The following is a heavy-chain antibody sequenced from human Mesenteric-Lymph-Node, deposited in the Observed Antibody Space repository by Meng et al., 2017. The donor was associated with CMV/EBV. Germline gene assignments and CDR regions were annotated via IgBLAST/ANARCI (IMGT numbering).Heavy chain of an antibody. CDR1: GFTVSSNY. V-gene: IGHV3-53*01. Sequence: GESLKISCAASGFTVSSNYMSWVRQAPGKGLEWVSVIYSGGSTYYADSVKGRFTISRDNSKNTLYLQMNSLRAEDTAVYYCATKPGSSRSFLDYWGQGTLVTVSS. CDR3: ATKPGSSRSFLDY. D-gene: IGHD6-6*01. CDR2: IYSGGST. J-gene: IGHJ4*02.